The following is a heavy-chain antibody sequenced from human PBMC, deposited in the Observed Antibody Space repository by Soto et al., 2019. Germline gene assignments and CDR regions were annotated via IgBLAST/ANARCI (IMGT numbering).Heavy chain of an antibody. CDR3: ARGIRGSGSFYYYYYGMDV. Sequence: PSETLSLTCTVSGGSISSYYWSWIRQPPGKGLEWIGYIYYSGSTNYNPSLKSRVTISVGTSKNQFSLKLSSVTAADTAVYYCARGIRGSGSFYYYYYGMDVWGQGTTVTVSS. D-gene: IGHD3-10*01. J-gene: IGHJ6*02. V-gene: IGHV4-59*01. CDR2: IYYSGST. CDR1: GGSISSYY.